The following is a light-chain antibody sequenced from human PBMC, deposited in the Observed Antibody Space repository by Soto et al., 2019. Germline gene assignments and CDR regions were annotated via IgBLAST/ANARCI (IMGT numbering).Light chain of an antibody. CDR2: DVD. CDR1: SSDVGGYNY. CDR3: SSYTSSSTVV. V-gene: IGLV2-14*01. J-gene: IGLJ2*01. Sequence: QSALTQPASISGSPGQSITISCTGTSSDVGGYNYVTWYQQHPRKAPKLMIYDVDNRPSGVSYRFSGSTAGKTASLTISGLQAEDEADYYCSSYTSSSTVVFGGGTKVTVL.